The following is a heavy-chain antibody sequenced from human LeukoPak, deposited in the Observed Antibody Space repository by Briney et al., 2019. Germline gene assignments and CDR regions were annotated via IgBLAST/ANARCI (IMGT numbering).Heavy chain of an antibody. CDR3: ARDVRYYYYMDV. D-gene: IGHD1-14*01. CDR2: VSFDGSNK. CDR1: GFSFSNYA. J-gene: IGHJ6*03. V-gene: IGHV3-30*04. Sequence: GGSLRLSCAASGFSFSNYAMHWVRQAPGKGLEWVAVVSFDGSNKYYADSVKGRFTISRDNSKNTLFLQMNSLRAVDTAVYYCARDVRYYYYMDVWGKGTTVTVSS.